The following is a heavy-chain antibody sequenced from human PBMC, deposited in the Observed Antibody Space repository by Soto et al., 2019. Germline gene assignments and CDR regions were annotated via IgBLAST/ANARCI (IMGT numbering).Heavy chain of an antibody. CDR1: GGSISSGNYY. J-gene: IGHJ4*02. Sequence: TSETLSLTCTVSGGSISSGNYYWSWIRQPQGKGLEWIGFISYSGSTYYSTSLKSRVTISVDTSKSQFSLNLSFVTAADTAVYYCATMGTPATGLYFFDYWGQGSLVTVSS. CDR3: ATMGTPATGLYFFDY. V-gene: IGHV4-30-4*01. D-gene: IGHD2-15*01. CDR2: ISYSGST.